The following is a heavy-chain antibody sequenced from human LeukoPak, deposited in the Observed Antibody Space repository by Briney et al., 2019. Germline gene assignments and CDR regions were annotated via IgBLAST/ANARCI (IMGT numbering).Heavy chain of an antibody. D-gene: IGHD1-1*01. V-gene: IGHV3-30-3*01. CDR2: ISYDGSNK. CDR1: GFTFSAYA. Sequence: GGSLRLSCAASGFTFSAYAMPWVCQAPGKGLEFVAVISYDGSNKSYADSVKGRFTISRDNSKNTLYLQMNSLRNEATAVYYCARDAGPPTPDRQPGLFDYWGQGTLVTVSS. J-gene: IGHJ4*02. CDR3: ARDAGPPTPDRQPGLFDY.